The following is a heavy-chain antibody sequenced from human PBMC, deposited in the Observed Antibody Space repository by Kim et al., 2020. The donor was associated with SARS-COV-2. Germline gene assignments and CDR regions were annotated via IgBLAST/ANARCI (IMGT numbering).Heavy chain of an antibody. CDR3: AKGGPPSIAARGSWFDP. CDR1: GFTFSSYA. CDR2: ISGSGGST. J-gene: IGHJ5*02. V-gene: IGHV3-23*01. Sequence: GGSLRLSCAASGFTFSSYAMSWVRQAPGKGLEWVSAISGSGGSTYYADSVKGRFTISRDNSKNTLYLQMNSLRAEDTAVYYCAKGGPPSIAARGSWFDPWGQVALVTVSS. D-gene: IGHD6-6*01.